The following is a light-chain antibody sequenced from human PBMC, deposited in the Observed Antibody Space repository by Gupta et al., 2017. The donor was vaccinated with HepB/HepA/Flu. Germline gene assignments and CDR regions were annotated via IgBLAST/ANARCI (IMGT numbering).Light chain of an antibody. CDR2: AND. J-gene: IGLJ3*02. CDR3: ASWDDSLRGLL. Sequence: QSVLTQPPSASGIPGQRVTISCSGRTSNIGSNTVNWYRQVPGTAPKFLIFANDQRPSGVPDRFSGSKSGTSGSLAISGLQSDDEGDYYCASWDDSLRGLLFGGGTKLTVL. V-gene: IGLV1-44*01. CDR1: TSNIGSNT.